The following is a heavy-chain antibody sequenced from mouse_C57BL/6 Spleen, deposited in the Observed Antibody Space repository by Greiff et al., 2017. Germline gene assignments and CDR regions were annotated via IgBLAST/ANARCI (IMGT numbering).Heavy chain of an antibody. CDR1: GYTFTDYN. Sequence: EVQLQQSGPELVKPGASVKMSCKASGYTFTDYNMHWVKQSHGKSLEWIGYINPNNGGTSYNQKFKGKATLTVNKSSSTAYMELRSLTSEDSAVYYCARGIDLFPYFDYWGQGTTLTVSS. V-gene: IGHV1-22*01. J-gene: IGHJ2*01. CDR3: ARGIDLFPYFDY. CDR2: INPNNGGT. D-gene: IGHD1-1*01.